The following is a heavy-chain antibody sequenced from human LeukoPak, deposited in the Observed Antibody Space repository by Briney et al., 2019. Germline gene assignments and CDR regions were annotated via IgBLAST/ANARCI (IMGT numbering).Heavy chain of an antibody. CDR3: ARVGGWYEVDY. D-gene: IGHD6-19*01. Sequence: GGSLRLSCAASGFTFSDYYMSWIRQPPGKRLEYISYISSSSSTINYAVSVKGRFTISRDNAKNSLYLQMNSLRAEDTAVYYCARVGGWYEVDYWGQGTLVTVSS. J-gene: IGHJ4*02. CDR1: GFTFSDYY. V-gene: IGHV3-11*04. CDR2: ISSSSSTI.